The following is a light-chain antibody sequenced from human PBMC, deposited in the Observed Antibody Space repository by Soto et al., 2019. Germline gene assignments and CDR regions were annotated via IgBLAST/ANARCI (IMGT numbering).Light chain of an antibody. Sequence: DIQMTQSPSSLSASVGDRVTITCRASQSISSYLNWYQQKPGKAPKVLIYAASSLQSGVPSRFSGSGSGTEFTLTISSLQPEDFATYYCQQSYSTLFTFGGGTKVEIK. CDR3: QQSYSTLFT. CDR2: AAS. V-gene: IGKV1-39*01. J-gene: IGKJ4*01. CDR1: QSISSY.